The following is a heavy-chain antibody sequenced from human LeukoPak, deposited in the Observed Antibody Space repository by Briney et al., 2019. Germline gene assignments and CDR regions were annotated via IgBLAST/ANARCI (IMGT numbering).Heavy chain of an antibody. CDR3: ARDPRDWSGYYMGPQLNYYYGMDV. J-gene: IGHJ6*02. V-gene: IGHV1-18*01. D-gene: IGHD3-3*01. CDR1: GYAFTSYG. Sequence: GASVKVSCKASGYAFTSYGISWVRQAPGQGLEWMGWISAYNGNTNYAQKLQGRVTMTTDTSTSTAYMELRSLRSDDTAAYYCARDPRDWSGYYMGPQLNYYYGMDVWGQGTTVTVSS. CDR2: ISAYNGNT.